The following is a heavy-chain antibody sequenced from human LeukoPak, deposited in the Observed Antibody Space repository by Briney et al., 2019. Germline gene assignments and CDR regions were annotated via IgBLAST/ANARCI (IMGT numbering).Heavy chain of an antibody. CDR3: ARVGLAVAGPYFDY. CDR1: GYTFTSYD. J-gene: IGHJ4*02. Sequence: GASVKVSCKVSGYTFTSYDINWVRQATGQGLEWMGWMNPNSGNTGYAQKFQGRVTMTRNTSISTAYMELSSLRSEDTAVYYCARVGLAVAGPYFDYWGQGTLVTVSS. D-gene: IGHD6-19*01. CDR2: MNPNSGNT. V-gene: IGHV1-8*01.